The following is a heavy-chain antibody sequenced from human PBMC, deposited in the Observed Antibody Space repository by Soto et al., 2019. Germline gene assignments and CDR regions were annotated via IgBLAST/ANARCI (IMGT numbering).Heavy chain of an antibody. V-gene: IGHV3-74*01. CDR1: GFTFSSYW. CDR2: INTDASRT. J-gene: IGHJ6*03. Sequence: ELQLVESGGGLVQPGGSLRLSCAASGFTFSSYWMHWVRQGPGKGLVWVSRINTDASRTNYADSVKGRFTISRDNAKNTVYLQVNSLRDEDTALHLCVRGASGRYYMDVWGKGTTVTVSS. D-gene: IGHD3-10*01. CDR3: VRGASGRYYMDV.